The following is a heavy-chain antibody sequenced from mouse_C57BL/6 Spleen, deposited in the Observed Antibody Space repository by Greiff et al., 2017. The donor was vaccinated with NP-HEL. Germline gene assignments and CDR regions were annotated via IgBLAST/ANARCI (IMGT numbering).Heavy chain of an antibody. J-gene: IGHJ3*01. Sequence: QVQLQQPGAELVKPGASVKLSCKASGYTFTSYWMHWVKQRPGQGLEWIGMIHPNSGSTNYNEKFKSKATLTVDKSSSTAYMQLSSLTSEDSAVYYCAGGDYDRFAYWGQGTLVTVSA. D-gene: IGHD2-4*01. CDR3: AGGDYDRFAY. CDR1: GYTFTSYW. CDR2: IHPNSGST. V-gene: IGHV1-64*01.